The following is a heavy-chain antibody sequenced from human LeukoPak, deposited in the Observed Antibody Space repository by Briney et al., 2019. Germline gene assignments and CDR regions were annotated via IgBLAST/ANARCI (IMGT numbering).Heavy chain of an antibody. J-gene: IGHJ4*02. CDR2: IYYSGST. D-gene: IGHD3/OR15-3a*01. CDR3: ARQTGSGLFILP. CDR1: GGSISSSIYY. Sequence: KPSETLSLTCAVSGGSISSSIYYWGWVRQAPGKGLEWIGSIYYSGSTYYNPSLKSRVTISVDPSKNQFSLRLSSVTAADTAVYYCARQTGSGLFILPGGQGTLVTVSS. V-gene: IGHV4-39*07.